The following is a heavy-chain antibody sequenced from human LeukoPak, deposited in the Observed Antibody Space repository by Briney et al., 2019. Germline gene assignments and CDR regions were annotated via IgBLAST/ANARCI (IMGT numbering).Heavy chain of an antibody. CDR2: IWYDGSNK. CDR3: AREGYYGSGSPPSLYFDY. Sequence: GGSLRLSCAASGFTFSSYGMHWVRQAPGKGLEWVAVIWYDGSNKYYADSVKGRFTISRDNSRSTLYLQMNSLRPEDTAIYYCAREGYYGSGSPPSLYFDYWGQGTLVTVSS. V-gene: IGHV3-33*01. J-gene: IGHJ4*02. CDR1: GFTFSSYG. D-gene: IGHD3-10*01.